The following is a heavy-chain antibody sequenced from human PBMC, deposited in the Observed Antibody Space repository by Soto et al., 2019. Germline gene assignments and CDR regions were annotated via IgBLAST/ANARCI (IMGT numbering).Heavy chain of an antibody. V-gene: IGHV3-30-3*01. CDR2: ISHDGTSR. CDR3: VRSSGVPNPDFAY. D-gene: IGHD3-10*01. J-gene: IGHJ4*02. CDR1: GFTFNIYA. Sequence: GWSLRLSCAASGFTFNIYAMHLVRQAPGKGLEWVALISHDGTSRYYADSVKGRVTISRDNSKSMVFVQMNSLGVEDTAVYYCVRSSGVPNPDFAYWGEGTLVTVSS.